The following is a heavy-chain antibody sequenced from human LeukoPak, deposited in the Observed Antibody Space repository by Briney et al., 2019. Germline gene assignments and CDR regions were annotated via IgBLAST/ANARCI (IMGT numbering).Heavy chain of an antibody. CDR3: AREGGGDRGRAFDI. D-gene: IGHD2-21*02. J-gene: IGHJ3*02. V-gene: IGHV1-46*01. Sequence: ASVKVSCKASGYTFTNYYIHWLRQAPGQGLGWMGILNPSAATTTYAQNFRGRVTMTRDTSTSTVYMELSSLRSEDTAVYYCAREGGGDRGRAFDIWGQGTMVAVSS. CDR1: GYTFTNYY. CDR2: LNPSAATT.